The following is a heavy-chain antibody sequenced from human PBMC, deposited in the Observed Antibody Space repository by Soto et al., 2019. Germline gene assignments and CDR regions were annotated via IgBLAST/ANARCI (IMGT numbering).Heavy chain of an antibody. CDR3: AGVGGIIGTTSVGT. Sequence: QVQLQESGPGLVKPSQTLSLTCTVSGGSISSGGYYWSWIRQHPGKGLEWIGYIYYSGSTYYNPSLNRRVTIAVDTAKHQFSLKLSSVTAADTAVYYCAGVGGIIGTTSVGTWGQGTLVTVSS. D-gene: IGHD1-20*01. CDR2: IYYSGST. V-gene: IGHV4-31*03. CDR1: GGSISSGGYY. J-gene: IGHJ5*02.